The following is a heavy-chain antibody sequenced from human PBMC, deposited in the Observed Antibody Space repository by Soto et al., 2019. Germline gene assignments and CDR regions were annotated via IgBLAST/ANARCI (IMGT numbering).Heavy chain of an antibody. CDR1: GFIFSEST. CDR2: VSTSGRST. Sequence: GGSLRLSCSASGFIFSESTIYWVRQVPGKGLEAISAVSTSGRSTYYADSVKDRFTISRDNSKKTLYLQMSSLTAEDSAIYYCARGSTDSYPGSRIFDFWGRGTLVTVSS. J-gene: IGHJ4*02. V-gene: IGHV3-64*04. CDR3: ARGSTDSYPGSRIFDF. D-gene: IGHD3-10*01.